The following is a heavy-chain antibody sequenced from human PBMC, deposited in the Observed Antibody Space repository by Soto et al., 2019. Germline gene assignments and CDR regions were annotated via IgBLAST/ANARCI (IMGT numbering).Heavy chain of an antibody. CDR1: GFTFSGYW. CDR2: IKEDGSEK. D-gene: IGHD4-17*01. J-gene: IGHJ4*02. Sequence: EVQLVESGGGLVQPGGSLRLSCAAYGFTFSGYWMSWVRQAPGKGLEWVANIKEDGSEKYYVDSVKGRFTISRDNAKNSLYLQMNSLRAEDTAVYYCARSGDKIDCWGQGTLVTVSS. V-gene: IGHV3-7*01. CDR3: ARSGDKIDC.